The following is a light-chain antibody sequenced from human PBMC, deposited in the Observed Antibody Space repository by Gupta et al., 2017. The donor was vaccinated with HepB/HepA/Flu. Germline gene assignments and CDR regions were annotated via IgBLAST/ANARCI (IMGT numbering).Light chain of an antibody. CDR2: AVS. CDR3: SSYTSSSILVV. Sequence: QSALTQPPSVAGSPGPSIPIPCTGTSRDVGGYNYVSWYQQHPGKAPKLMIYAVSNRPSGVSNRFSGSKSGNTACLTISGLQAEDEADYYCSSYTSSSILVVFGGGTKLTVL. J-gene: IGLJ2*01. V-gene: IGLV2-14*03. CDR1: SRDVGGYNY.